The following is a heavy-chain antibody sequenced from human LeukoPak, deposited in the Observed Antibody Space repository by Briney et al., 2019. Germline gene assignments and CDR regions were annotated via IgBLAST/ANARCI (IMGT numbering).Heavy chain of an antibody. Sequence: SQTLSLTCAISGDSVSSSSAAWNWIRQSPSRGLEWLGRTYYRSKWYNDYAESVKSRITINPDTSKNQFSLQLNSVTPEDTALYYCATGTTGTGRGLDVWGKGTTVIVSS. CDR1: GDSVSSSSAA. CDR3: ATGTTGTGRGLDV. J-gene: IGHJ6*04. D-gene: IGHD1-1*01. CDR2: TYYRSKWYN. V-gene: IGHV6-1*01.